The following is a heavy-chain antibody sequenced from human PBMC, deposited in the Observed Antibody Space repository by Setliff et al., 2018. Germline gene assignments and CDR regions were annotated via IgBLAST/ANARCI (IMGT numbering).Heavy chain of an antibody. V-gene: IGHV4-39*02. D-gene: IGHD3-22*01. J-gene: IGHJ4*02. Sequence: SETLSLTCTVSGGSISSSSYYWGWIRQPPGKGLEWIGSIYYSRSTYYNPSLKSRVTISVDTSKNQFSLRLSSVTAADTAVYYCARDRADSSGYYDYWGQGTLVTVSS. CDR1: GGSISSSSYY. CDR3: ARDRADSSGYYDY. CDR2: IYYSRST.